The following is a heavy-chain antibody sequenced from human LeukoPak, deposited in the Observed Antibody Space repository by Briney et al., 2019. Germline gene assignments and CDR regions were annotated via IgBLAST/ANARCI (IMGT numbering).Heavy chain of an antibody. D-gene: IGHD3-3*01. V-gene: IGHV3-30*02. J-gene: IGHJ6*03. Sequence: PGGSLRLSCPASGFTFSSYAMHWVRQAPGKGLEWVAFIRYDGSNKYYSGSVKGRFTISRDNSKNTLYLQMNSLRAEDTAVYYCAKDSTILGVVSYYYYYMDVWGKGTTVTISS. CDR2: IRYDGSNK. CDR1: GFTFSSYA. CDR3: AKDSTILGVVSYYYYYMDV.